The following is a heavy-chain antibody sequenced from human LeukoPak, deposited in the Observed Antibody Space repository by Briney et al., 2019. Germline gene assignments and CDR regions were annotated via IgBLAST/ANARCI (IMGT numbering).Heavy chain of an antibody. Sequence: ASVKVSCKASGYTFTSYGISWVRQAPGQGLEWMGWISAYNGNTNYAQKLQGRVTMTTDTSTSTACMELRSLRSDDTAVYYCARAPLWFGELFDYWGQGTLVTVSS. V-gene: IGHV1-18*01. CDR2: ISAYNGNT. J-gene: IGHJ4*02. CDR1: GYTFTSYG. D-gene: IGHD3-10*01. CDR3: ARAPLWFGELFDY.